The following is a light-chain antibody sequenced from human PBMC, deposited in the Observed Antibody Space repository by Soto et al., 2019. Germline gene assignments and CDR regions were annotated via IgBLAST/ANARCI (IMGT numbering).Light chain of an antibody. V-gene: IGLV1-51*01. CDR1: SSNIGNNY. CDR2: DND. J-gene: IGLJ3*02. CDR3: ATWDGSLSVGV. Sequence: QSVLTQPPSVSAAPGQKVTISCSGSSSNIGNNYVSWFQQLPGTAPKLLIYDNDKRPSGIPDRFSGSKSGTSATLGITGLQTGDEADYYCATWDGSLSVGVFGGGTQLTVL.